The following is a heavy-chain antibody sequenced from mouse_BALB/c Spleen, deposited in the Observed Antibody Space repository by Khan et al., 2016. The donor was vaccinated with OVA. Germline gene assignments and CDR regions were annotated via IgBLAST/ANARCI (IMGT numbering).Heavy chain of an antibody. J-gene: IGHJ4*01. Sequence: QVQLQQSGPELKKPGETVRISCKASGYTFTNAGMQWVQKMPGKGLKWIGWINTHSGVPKYAEDFKGRFAFSLETSASTVYLQITNLKNEDTATYFCARGGAAYYRSDGGAMDYWGQGTSVTVSS. CDR2: INTHSGVP. CDR3: ARGGAAYYRSDGGAMDY. D-gene: IGHD2-12*01. V-gene: IGHV9-4*02. CDR1: GYTFTNAG.